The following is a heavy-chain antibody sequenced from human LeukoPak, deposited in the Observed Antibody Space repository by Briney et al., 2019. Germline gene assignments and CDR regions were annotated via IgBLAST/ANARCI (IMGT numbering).Heavy chain of an antibody. V-gene: IGHV3-21*01. CDR2: ISSSSSYI. CDR1: GFTFSSYG. CDR3: ARDSGSYEFDY. Sequence: GGSLRLSCAASGFTFSSYGMHWVRQAPGKGLEWVSSISSSSSYIYYANSVKGRFTISRDNAKNSLYLQMNSLRAEDTAVYYCARDSGSYEFDYWGQGTLVTVSS. D-gene: IGHD1-26*01. J-gene: IGHJ4*02.